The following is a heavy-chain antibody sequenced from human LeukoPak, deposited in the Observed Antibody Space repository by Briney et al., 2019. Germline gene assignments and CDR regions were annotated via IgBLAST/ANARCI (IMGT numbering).Heavy chain of an antibody. Sequence: KASETLSLTCSVSGGSISGHYWTWIRQPPGKGLEWIGQIHYTGKPDYNPSLRSRITISVDTSKNQVSLQVSSVTAADSAIYYCARFGVDYDMDVWGHGTTVTVFS. CDR3: ARFGVDYDMDV. CDR2: IHYTGKP. D-gene: IGHD3-16*01. V-gene: IGHV4-59*11. J-gene: IGHJ6*02. CDR1: GGSISGHY.